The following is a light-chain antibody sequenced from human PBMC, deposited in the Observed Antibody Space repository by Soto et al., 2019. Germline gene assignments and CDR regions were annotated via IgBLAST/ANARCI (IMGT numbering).Light chain of an antibody. CDR2: KAS. CDR1: QTISSW. V-gene: IGKV1-5*03. Sequence: DLQMTQSPSTLSGSLGDSVTITCRASQTISSWLAWYQQKPGKAPKLLIYKASTLKSGVPSRFSGSGSGTEFTLTISSLQPDDFATYYCQHYNSYSEAXGQGTKVDI. J-gene: IGKJ1*01. CDR3: QHYNSYSEA.